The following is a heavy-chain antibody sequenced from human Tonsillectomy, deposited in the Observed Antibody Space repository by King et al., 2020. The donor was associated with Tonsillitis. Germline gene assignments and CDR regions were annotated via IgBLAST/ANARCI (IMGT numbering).Heavy chain of an antibody. Sequence: QLVQSGSELKKPGASVKVSCKASGYIFINYAMNWVRQAPGQGLEWMGWINTNTGNPTYAQGFTGRFVFSLDTSVSTAYLQISSLKAEDTAVYYCARVTVQSLRSIQFFGYWGQGTLVTVSS. CDR3: ARVTVQSLRSIQFFGY. V-gene: IGHV7-4-1*02. J-gene: IGHJ4*02. D-gene: IGHD5-12*01. CDR2: INTNTGNP. CDR1: GYIFINYA.